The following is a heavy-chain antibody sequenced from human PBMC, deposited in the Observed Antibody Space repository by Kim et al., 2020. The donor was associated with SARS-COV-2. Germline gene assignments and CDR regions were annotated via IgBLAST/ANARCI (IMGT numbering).Heavy chain of an antibody. V-gene: IGHV1-24*01. D-gene: IGHD6-19*01. CDR3: ATAPGIAVAGWFDP. Sequence: ASVKVSCKVSGYTLTELSMHWVRQAPGKGLEGMGGFDPEDGETIYAQKFQGRVTMTEDTSTDTAYMELSSLRSEDTAVYYCATAPGIAVAGWFDPWGQGTLVTVSS. J-gene: IGHJ5*02. CDR1: GYTLTELS. CDR2: FDPEDGET.